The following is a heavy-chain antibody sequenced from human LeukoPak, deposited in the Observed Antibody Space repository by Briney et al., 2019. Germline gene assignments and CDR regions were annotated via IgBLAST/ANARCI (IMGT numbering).Heavy chain of an antibody. V-gene: IGHV4-39*07. J-gene: IGHJ4*02. Sequence: SETLSLTCTVSGGSISSSSYYWGWIRQPPGKGLEWIGSIYYSGSNYYNPSLKSRVTISVDTSKNQFSLKLSSVTAADTAVYYCARSYSGSRRPIDYWGQGTLVTVSS. CDR1: GGSISSSSYY. D-gene: IGHD1-26*01. CDR3: ARSYSGSRRPIDY. CDR2: IYYSGSN.